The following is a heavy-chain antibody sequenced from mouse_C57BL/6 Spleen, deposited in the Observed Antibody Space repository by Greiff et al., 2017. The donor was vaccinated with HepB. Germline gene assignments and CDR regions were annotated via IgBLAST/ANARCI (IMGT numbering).Heavy chain of an antibody. CDR3: ARGRVTTDGFAY. CDR2: IDPSDSYT. J-gene: IGHJ3*01. V-gene: IGHV1-50*01. Sequence: QVQLQQPGAELVKPGASVKLSCKASGYTFTSYWMQWVKQRPGQGLEWIGEIDPSDSYTNYNQKFKGKATLTVDTSSSTAYMQLSSLTSEDSAVYYCARGRVTTDGFAYWGQGTLVTVSA. D-gene: IGHD2-2*01. CDR1: GYTFTSYW.